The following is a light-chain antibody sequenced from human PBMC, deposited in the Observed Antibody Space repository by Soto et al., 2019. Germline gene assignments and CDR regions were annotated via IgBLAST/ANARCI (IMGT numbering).Light chain of an antibody. Sequence: DIHMTQSPSTLSASVLDIVTISCRASQTISNWLAWYQQKPGKAPKLLIYDASSLESGVPSRFSGSGSGTEFTLTISSLQTEDFATYYCQKYNSFWTFGQGTKVDIK. CDR3: QKYNSFWT. CDR2: DAS. V-gene: IGKV1-5*01. J-gene: IGKJ1*01. CDR1: QTISNW.